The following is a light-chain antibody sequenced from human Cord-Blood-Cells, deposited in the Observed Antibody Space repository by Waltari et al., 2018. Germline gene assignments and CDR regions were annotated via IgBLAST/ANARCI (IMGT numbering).Light chain of an antibody. V-gene: IGLV2-14*01. CDR1: SSYVGVYNY. CDR3: SSYTSSSTYV. J-gene: IGLJ1*01. CDR2: DVS. Sequence: QSALTQPASVSGSPGQSITISCTGTSSYVGVYNYVSWYQQHPGKAPKLMIYDVSNRPSGVSNRFSGSKSGNTASLTISGLQAEDEADYYCSSYTSSSTYVFGTGTKVTVL.